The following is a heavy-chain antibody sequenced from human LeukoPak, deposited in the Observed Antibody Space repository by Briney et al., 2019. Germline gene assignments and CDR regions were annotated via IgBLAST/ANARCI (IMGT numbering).Heavy chain of an antibody. CDR1: GYPLTELS. D-gene: IGHD3-10*01. V-gene: IGHV1-24*01. J-gene: IGHJ6*02. Sequence: ASVKVSCKVSGYPLTELSIHWVRQAPGKGLEWMGGFDPEDAETIYAQKFQGRVTITEDTSTDAAYMKLSSLRSEATAVYYCTTGPLLVRGVIEYYYNDMDVWGQGTTVIVSS. CDR3: TTGPLLVRGVIEYYYNDMDV. CDR2: FDPEDAET.